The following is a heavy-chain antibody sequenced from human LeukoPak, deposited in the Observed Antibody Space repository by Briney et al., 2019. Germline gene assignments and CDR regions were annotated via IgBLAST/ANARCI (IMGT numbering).Heavy chain of an antibody. J-gene: IGHJ3*02. V-gene: IGHV4-34*01. D-gene: IGHD2/OR15-2a*01. Sequence: GSLRLSCAASAFSFSNYNMNWVRQPPGKGLEWIGEINHSGSTKYNPSLKSRVTISLDTSKNQFSVELISVTAADTAVYYCARGQGLSFSGNDAFDIWGQGTRVTVSS. CDR1: AFSFSNYN. CDR3: ARGQGLSFSGNDAFDI. CDR2: INHSGST.